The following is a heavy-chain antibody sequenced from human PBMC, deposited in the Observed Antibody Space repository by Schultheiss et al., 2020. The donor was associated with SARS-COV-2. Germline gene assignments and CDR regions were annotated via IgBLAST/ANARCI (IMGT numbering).Heavy chain of an antibody. CDR3: ARDRGIAARPTRKWFDP. CDR2: IYHSGST. D-gene: IGHD6-6*01. CDR1: GGSISSSNW. V-gene: IGHV4-4*02. J-gene: IGHJ5*02. Sequence: SETLSLTCAVSGGSISSSNWWSWVRQPPGKGLEWIGEIYHSGSTNYNPSLKSRVTISVDKSKNQFSLKLSSVTAADTAVYYCARDRGIAARPTRKWFDPWGQGTLVTVSS.